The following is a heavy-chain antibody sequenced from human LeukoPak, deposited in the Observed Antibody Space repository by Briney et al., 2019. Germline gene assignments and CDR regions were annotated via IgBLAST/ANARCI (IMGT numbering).Heavy chain of an antibody. J-gene: IGHJ4*02. CDR3: ARFSSGCSTSSCYLTY. V-gene: IGHV4-59*11. CDR1: GGSLSSHY. D-gene: IGHD2-2*01. Sequence: SETLSLTCSVSGGSLSSHYWSWIRQLPGKGLELIGHIHDTGSTFYNPSLRGRVTISLGTPNNQFSLNLTSMTAADTAVYYCARFSSGCSTSSCYLTYWGQGTLVTVS. CDR2: IHDTGST.